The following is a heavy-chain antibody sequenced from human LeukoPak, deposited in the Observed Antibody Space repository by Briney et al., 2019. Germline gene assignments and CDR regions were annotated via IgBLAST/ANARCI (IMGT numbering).Heavy chain of an antibody. CDR1: GGSFRSSSYY. D-gene: IGHD6-19*01. J-gene: IGHJ4*02. V-gene: IGHV4-39*07. Sequence: SETLSLTCTVSGGSFRSSSYYWGWIRQTPGKGLEWIGCIYHSGSTNYNPSLKSRVTISVDKSKNQFSLKLSSVTAADTAVYYCARKVAGPFSHFDYWGQGTLVTVSS. CDR3: ARKVAGPFSHFDY. CDR2: IYHSGST.